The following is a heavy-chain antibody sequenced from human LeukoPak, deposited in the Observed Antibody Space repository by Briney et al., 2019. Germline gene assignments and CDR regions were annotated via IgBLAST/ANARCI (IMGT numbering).Heavy chain of an antibody. D-gene: IGHD3-22*01. CDR3: ARNTYSDYYDSSGYSPGDFDY. Sequence: AGGSLRLSCAASAFTFSSYEMNWVRQAPGKGLEWVSYISSSGSTIYYADSVNGRFTISRDNAKNSLYLQMNSLRAEDTAVYYCARNTYSDYYDSSGYSPGDFDYWGQGTLVTVSS. J-gene: IGHJ4*02. CDR1: AFTFSSYE. CDR2: ISSSGSTI. V-gene: IGHV3-48*03.